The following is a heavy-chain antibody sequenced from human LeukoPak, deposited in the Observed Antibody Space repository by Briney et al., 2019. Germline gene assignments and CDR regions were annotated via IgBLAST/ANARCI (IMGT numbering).Heavy chain of an antibody. J-gene: IGHJ4*02. D-gene: IGHD6-13*01. V-gene: IGHV4-61*02. CDR3: ARTPSSSWYSDFDY. CDR1: GGSISSGSYY. Sequence: SETLSLTCTVSGGSISSGSYYWSWIRQPAGRGLEWIGRIYTSGSTNYNPSLKSRVTISVDTSKNQFSLKLSSVTAADTAVYYCARTPSSSWYSDFDYWGQGTLVTVSS. CDR2: IYTSGST.